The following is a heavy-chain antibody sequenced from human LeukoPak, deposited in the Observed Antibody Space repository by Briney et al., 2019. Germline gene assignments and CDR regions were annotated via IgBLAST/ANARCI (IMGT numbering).Heavy chain of an antibody. CDR1: GFTFSSYA. D-gene: IGHD3-22*01. V-gene: IGHV3-64*01. Sequence: PGGSLRLSCAASGFTFSSYAMHWVRQAPGKGLEYVSAISSNGGSTYYANSVKGRFTISRDNSKNTLYLQMGSLRAEDMAVYYCARGPSSGYYPYYFDYWGQGTLVTVSS. J-gene: IGHJ4*02. CDR2: ISSNGGST. CDR3: ARGPSSGYYPYYFDY.